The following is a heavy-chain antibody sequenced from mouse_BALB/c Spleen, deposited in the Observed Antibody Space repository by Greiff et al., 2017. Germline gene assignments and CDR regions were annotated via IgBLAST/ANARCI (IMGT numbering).Heavy chain of an antibody. CDR3: AREGGTTVVGHFDY. CDR1: GYTFTSYW. CDR2: INPSNGRT. V-gene: IGHV1S81*02. D-gene: IGHD1-1*01. Sequence: QVQLQQPGAELVKPGASVKLSCKASGYTFTSYWMHWVKQRPGQGLEWIGEINPSNGRTNYNEKFKSKATLTVDKSSSTAYMQLSSLTSEDSAVYYCAREGGTTVVGHFDYWGQGTTLTVSS. J-gene: IGHJ2*01.